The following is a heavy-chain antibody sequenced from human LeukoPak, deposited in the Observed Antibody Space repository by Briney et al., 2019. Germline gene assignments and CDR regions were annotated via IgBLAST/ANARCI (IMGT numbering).Heavy chain of an antibody. CDR2: ISGSGGST. CDR1: GFTFSSYA. D-gene: IGHD5-18*01. Sequence: GGSLRHSCAASGFTFSSYAMSWVRQAPGKGLEWVSAISGSGGSTYYADSVKGRFTISRDNSKNTLYLQMNSMRAEDTAVYYCAKAAAMVTAYYYYYYMDVWGRGTTVTVSS. V-gene: IGHV3-23*01. J-gene: IGHJ6*03. CDR3: AKAAAMVTAYYYYYYMDV.